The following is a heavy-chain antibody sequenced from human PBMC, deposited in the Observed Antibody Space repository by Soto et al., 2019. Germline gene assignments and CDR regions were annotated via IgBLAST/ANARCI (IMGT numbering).Heavy chain of an antibody. Sequence: ASVKVSCKASGYTFTSYGISWVRQAPGQGLEWMGWIGAYNGNTNYAQKFQGRVTIARDTSATTAYLDLTSLTSEDTAVYYCAREGVDFRAYTYACGFRGQGTLVTVSS. CDR3: AREGVDFRAYTYACGF. CDR2: IGAYNGNT. V-gene: IGHV1-18*01. CDR1: GYTFTSYG. J-gene: IGHJ4*02. D-gene: IGHD3-16*01.